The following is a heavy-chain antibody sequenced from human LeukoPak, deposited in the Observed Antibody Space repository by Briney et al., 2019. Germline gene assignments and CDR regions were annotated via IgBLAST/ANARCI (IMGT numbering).Heavy chain of an antibody. D-gene: IGHD5-18*01. CDR1: GFTVSSNY. CDR2: IYSGGST. CDR3: AREPPGDTAMVGFDY. J-gene: IGHJ4*02. V-gene: IGHV3-53*01. Sequence: PGGSLRLSCAASGFTVSSNYMSWVRQAPGKGLEWVSVIYSGGSTYYADSVKGRFTISRDNSKNTLYLQMNSLRAEDTAVYYCAREPPGDTAMVGFDYWGQGTLVTVSS.